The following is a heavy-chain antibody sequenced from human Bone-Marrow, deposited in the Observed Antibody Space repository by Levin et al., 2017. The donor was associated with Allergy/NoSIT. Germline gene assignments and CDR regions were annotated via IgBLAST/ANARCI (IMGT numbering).Heavy chain of an antibody. CDR3: STHVI. Sequence: SGGSLRLSCAASGFDFSTSWMHWVRQAPGKGLEWVSFLSGDGTRTTYLDSVRGRFTISRDIAKNTLYLQMNSLTADDTAVYYCSTHVIRGQGTLVTVSS. D-gene: IGHD2-21*01. J-gene: IGHJ4*02. CDR1: GFDFSTSW. V-gene: IGHV3-74*01. CDR2: LSGDGTRT.